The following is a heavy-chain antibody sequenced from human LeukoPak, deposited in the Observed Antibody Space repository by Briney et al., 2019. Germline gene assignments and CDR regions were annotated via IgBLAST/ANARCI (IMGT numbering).Heavy chain of an antibody. CDR2: IIPIFGSP. CDR1: GGSFNNYA. Sequence: SVKVSCKASGGSFNNYAITWVRQAPGQGLEWMGGIIPIFGSPNYAQKFQGRVTITADKSTSTAYMDLSSLRSEDTAVYYCATSYYDSSAYYPNPEWGQGTLVTVSS. D-gene: IGHD3-22*01. CDR3: ATSYYDSSAYYPNPE. V-gene: IGHV1-69*06. J-gene: IGHJ4*02.